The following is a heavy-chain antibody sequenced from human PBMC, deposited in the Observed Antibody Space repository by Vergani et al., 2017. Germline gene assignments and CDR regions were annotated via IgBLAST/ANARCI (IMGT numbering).Heavy chain of an antibody. CDR1: GYSFTSYW. CDR2: IYPGDSDT. D-gene: IGHD2-2*01. CDR3: SRLTSPESPTVEYY. J-gene: IGHJ4*02. V-gene: IGHV5-51*03. Sequence: EVQLVPSGAEVKKPGESLKISCKGSGYSFTSYWIGWVRQMPGKGLEWMGIIYPGDSDTSYSPSFQGQVTISADKSISTAYLQWSSLKSSDTAMYYCSRLTSPESPTVEYYWGQGTLVTVSS.